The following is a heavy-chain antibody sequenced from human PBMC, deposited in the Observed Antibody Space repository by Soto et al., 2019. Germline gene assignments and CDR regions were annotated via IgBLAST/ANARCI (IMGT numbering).Heavy chain of an antibody. Sequence: ASVKVSCKASGGTFSSYAISWVRQAPGQGLEWMGGIIPIFGTANYAQKFQGRVTITADESTGTAYMELSSLRSEDTAVYYCASPASDFWSGYPYGMDVWGQGTTVTVSS. V-gene: IGHV1-69*13. CDR3: ASPASDFWSGYPYGMDV. CDR1: GGTFSSYA. CDR2: IIPIFGTA. J-gene: IGHJ6*02. D-gene: IGHD3-3*01.